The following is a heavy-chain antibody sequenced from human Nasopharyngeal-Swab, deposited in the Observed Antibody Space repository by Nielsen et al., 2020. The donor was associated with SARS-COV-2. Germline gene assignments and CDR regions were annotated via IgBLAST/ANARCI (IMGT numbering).Heavy chain of an antibody. V-gene: IGHV3-9*01. J-gene: IGHJ6*02. CDR2: ISWNSGSI. Sequence: SLKISCAASGFTFDYYVMHWVRQAPGKGLELVSGISWNSGSIGYADSVKGRFTISRDNAKNSLYLQMNSLRAEDTALYYCAKGRRDFWSGYLTSGYYYGMDVWGQGTTVTVSS. CDR3: AKGRRDFWSGYLTSGYYYGMDV. CDR1: GFTFDYYV. D-gene: IGHD3-3*01.